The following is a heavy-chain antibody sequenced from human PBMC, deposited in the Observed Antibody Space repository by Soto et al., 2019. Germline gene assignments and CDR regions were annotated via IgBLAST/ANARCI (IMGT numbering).Heavy chain of an antibody. J-gene: IGHJ4*02. V-gene: IGHV1-8*01. CDR3: ARGYYDILTGYYKWVYFDY. CDR1: GYTFTSYD. D-gene: IGHD3-9*01. Sequence: ASVKVSCKASGYTFTSYDINWVRQATGQGLEWMGWMNPNSGNTGYAQKFQGRVTMTRNTSISTAYMELSSLRSEDTAVYYCARGYYDILTGYYKWVYFDYWDPGTLVTVSS. CDR2: MNPNSGNT.